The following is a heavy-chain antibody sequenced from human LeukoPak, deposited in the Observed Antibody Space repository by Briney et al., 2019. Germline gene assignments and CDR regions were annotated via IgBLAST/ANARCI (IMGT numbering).Heavy chain of an antibody. D-gene: IGHD3-3*01. J-gene: IGHJ4*02. Sequence: GGSLRLSCAASGFTFSSYWMHWVHQAPGKGLVWVSRVSSDGSITDYTDSVKGRFTISRDNAKNTLYLQMNSLRAEDTAMYYCVRAVGGNDGRTFGYWAQGTLVTVSS. CDR3: VRAVGGNDGRTFGY. CDR2: VSSDGSIT. V-gene: IGHV3-74*01. CDR1: GFTFSSYW.